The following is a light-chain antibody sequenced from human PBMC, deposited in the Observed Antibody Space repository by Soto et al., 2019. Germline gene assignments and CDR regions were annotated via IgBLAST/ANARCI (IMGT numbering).Light chain of an antibody. CDR2: SHD. J-gene: IGLJ3*02. CDR3: AAWDDSLNAWV. V-gene: IGLV1-44*01. Sequence: QSVLTQPPSASQTPGQRVTIPCSGSRSNVGRNSVSWYQHVPGTAPKLLIYSHDQRPSGVPDRISASRSGTAASLAISGLRSEDEAFYYCAAWDDSLNAWVFGGGTKVTVL. CDR1: RSNVGRNS.